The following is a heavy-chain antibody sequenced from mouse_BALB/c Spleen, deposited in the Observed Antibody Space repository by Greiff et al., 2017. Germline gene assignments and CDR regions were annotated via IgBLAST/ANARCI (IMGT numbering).Heavy chain of an antibody. CDR3: ARGGILLFDY. J-gene: IGHJ2*01. Sequence: EVQLVESGGGLVKPGGSLKLSCAASGFTFSSYAMSWVRQTPEKRLEWVASISSGGSTYYPDSVKGRFTISRDNARNILYLQMSSLRSEDTAMYYCARGGILLFDYWGQGTTLTVSS. CDR2: ISSGGST. V-gene: IGHV5-6-5*01. CDR1: GFTFSSYA.